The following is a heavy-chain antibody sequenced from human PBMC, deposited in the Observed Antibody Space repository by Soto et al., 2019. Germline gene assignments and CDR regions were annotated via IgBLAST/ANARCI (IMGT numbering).Heavy chain of an antibody. V-gene: IGHV3-53*01. J-gene: IGHJ6*02. CDR2: IYSGGST. CDR3: SRSGLSSNYYYGMHV. Sequence: EVQLVESGGGLIQPGGSLRLSCAASGFTVSSNYMSWVRQAPGKGLEWVSVIYSGGSTYYADSVKGRFTISRDNSKNTLYLQMNSLRAEDTAVYYCSRSGLSSNYYYGMHVWGQGTTVTVSS. D-gene: IGHD3-16*02. CDR1: GFTVSSNY.